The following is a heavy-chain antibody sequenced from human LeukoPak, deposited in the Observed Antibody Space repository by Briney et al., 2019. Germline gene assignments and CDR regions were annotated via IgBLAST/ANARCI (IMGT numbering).Heavy chain of an antibody. CDR3: ARESACGTTNCLAPADWLDP. V-gene: IGHV1-2*02. CDR2: ISPNSGDT. CDR1: GYTFTGYY. D-gene: IGHD2-2*01. Sequence: ASVKVSCKASGYTFTGYYMHWERQAPGQGLEWMGWISPNSGDTDIAQKFQGRVTMTRDTSIATSYMEVDSLTSDDTAVYYCARESACGTTNCLAPADWLDPWGQGTLVIVSS. J-gene: IGHJ5*02.